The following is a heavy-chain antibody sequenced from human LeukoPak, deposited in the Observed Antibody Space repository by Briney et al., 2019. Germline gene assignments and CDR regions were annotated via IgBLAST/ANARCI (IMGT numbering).Heavy chain of an antibody. J-gene: IGHJ3*02. Sequence: ASVNVSCKASGYTFTGYYMHWVRQAPGQGLEWIGWINPNSGGTNYAQKFQGRVTMTRDTSISTAYMELSRLRSDDTAVYYCARVPRGDILTGYFDDAFDIWGQGTMVTVSS. CDR3: ARVPRGDILTGYFDDAFDI. D-gene: IGHD3-9*01. CDR1: GYTFTGYY. V-gene: IGHV1-2*02. CDR2: INPNSGGT.